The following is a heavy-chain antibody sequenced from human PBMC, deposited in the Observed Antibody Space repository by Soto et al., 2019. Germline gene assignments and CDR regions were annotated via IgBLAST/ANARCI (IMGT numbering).Heavy chain of an antibody. V-gene: IGHV1-69*01. CDR1: GGTFSSYA. Sequence: QVQLVQSGAEVKKPGSSVKVSCKASGGTFSSYAISWVRQAPGQGLEWMGGIIPIFGTANYAQKFQGRVTITADESTSTAYMELSSLRSEDTAVYYCAREGVWRATRWTLSAFDIWGQGTMVTVSS. CDR3: AREGVWRATRWTLSAFDI. D-gene: IGHD1-26*01. CDR2: IIPIFGTA. J-gene: IGHJ3*02.